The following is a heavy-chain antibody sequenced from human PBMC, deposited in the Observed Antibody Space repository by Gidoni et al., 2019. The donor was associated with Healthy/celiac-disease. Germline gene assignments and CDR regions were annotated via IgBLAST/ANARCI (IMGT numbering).Heavy chain of an antibody. CDR1: GGSISSSSYY. CDR2: IYYSGST. CDR3: ARVTRTFDY. Sequence: QLQLQESGPGLVKPSETLSLTCTVSGGSISSSSYYGGWIRQPPGKGLEWIGGIYYSGSTYYNPSLKSRVTISVDTSKTQFSLKLSSVTAADTAVYYCARVTRTFDYWGQGTLVTVSS. J-gene: IGHJ4*02. D-gene: IGHD1-7*01. V-gene: IGHV4-39*01.